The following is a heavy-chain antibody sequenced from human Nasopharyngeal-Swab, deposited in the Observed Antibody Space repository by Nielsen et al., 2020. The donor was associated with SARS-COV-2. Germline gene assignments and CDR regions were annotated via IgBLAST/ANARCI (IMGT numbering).Heavy chain of an antibody. J-gene: IGHJ4*02. V-gene: IGHV3-15*01. CDR1: GFTFSNAW. Sequence: GESLKISCAAFGFTFSNAWMSWVRQAPGKGLEWVGRIKSKTDGGTTDYAAPVKGRFTISKDDSKNTLYLQMNSLKTEDTAVYYCTTVLRFLEWLYYFDYWGQGTLVTVSS. CDR3: TTVLRFLEWLYYFDY. CDR2: IKSKTDGGTT. D-gene: IGHD3-3*01.